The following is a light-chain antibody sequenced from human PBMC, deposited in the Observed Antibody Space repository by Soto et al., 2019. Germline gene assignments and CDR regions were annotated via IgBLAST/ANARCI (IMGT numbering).Light chain of an antibody. V-gene: IGKV3-15*01. J-gene: IGKJ2*01. CDR1: QSVDNS. Sequence: EIVMTQSPATLSVSPGERATLSCRASQSVDNSLAWYQKRPGQPPRLLIYAASTRATDTPVRFSGSGSGTECTLTISRLQSEDFAVYYGQKYNNWPPRYTFCPGTKLEI. CDR2: AAS. CDR3: QKYNNWPPRYT.